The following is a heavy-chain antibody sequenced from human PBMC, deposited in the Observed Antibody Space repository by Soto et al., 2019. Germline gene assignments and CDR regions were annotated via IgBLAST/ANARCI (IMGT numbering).Heavy chain of an antibody. Sequence: ASVKVSCKASGFTFTSSAVQWVRQARGQRLEWIGWIVVGSGNTNYAQKFQERVTITRDMSTSTAYMELSSLRSEDTAVYYCAADKLGYCSSTSCYGYYYGMDVWGQGTTVTV. CDR2: IVVGSGNT. J-gene: IGHJ6*02. D-gene: IGHD2-2*01. CDR1: GFTFTSSA. V-gene: IGHV1-58*01. CDR3: AADKLGYCSSTSCYGYYYGMDV.